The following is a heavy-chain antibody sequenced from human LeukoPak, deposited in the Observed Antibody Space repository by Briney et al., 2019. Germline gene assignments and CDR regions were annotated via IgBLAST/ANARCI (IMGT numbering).Heavy chain of an antibody. V-gene: IGHV3-48*03. CDR2: ISSSGSTI. CDR3: ARGTIAAAGTNFDY. CDR1: GFMFSSYT. Sequence: GGSLRLSCAASGFMFSSYTINWVRQAPGKGLEWVSYISSSGSTIYYADSVKGRFTISRDNAKNSLYLQMNSLRAEDTAVYYCARGTIAAAGTNFDYWGQGTLVTVSS. D-gene: IGHD6-13*01. J-gene: IGHJ4*02.